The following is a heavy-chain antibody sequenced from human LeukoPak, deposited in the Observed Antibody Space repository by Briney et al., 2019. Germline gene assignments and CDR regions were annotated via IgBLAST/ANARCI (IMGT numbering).Heavy chain of an antibody. CDR3: ARLGGYHDPPDY. CDR1: GGSISSPTYY. J-gene: IGHJ4*02. Sequence: SETLSLTCTVSGGSISSPTYYWAWIRQPPGKGLEWIRTIHYSGSTNDNPSLKSRFTISVDTSKNQFFLKLSSVTAADTAVYYCARLGGYHDPPDYWGQGTLVTVSS. D-gene: IGHD3-16*02. V-gene: IGHV4-39*01. CDR2: IHYSGST.